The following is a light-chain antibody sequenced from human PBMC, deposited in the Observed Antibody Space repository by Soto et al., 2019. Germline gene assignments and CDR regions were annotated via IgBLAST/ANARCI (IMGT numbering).Light chain of an antibody. J-gene: IGKJ1*01. CDR2: GAS. CDR1: QSVNSNF. Sequence: EIVLTQSPGTLSLSPGEGATLSCRASQSVNSNFLAWYQQKPGQAPSLLIYGASSRATGIPGRFSGSGSGTDFTLTISRLEPEDFAVYYCQQYGGSPWTFGQGTKVEIK. CDR3: QQYGGSPWT. V-gene: IGKV3-20*01.